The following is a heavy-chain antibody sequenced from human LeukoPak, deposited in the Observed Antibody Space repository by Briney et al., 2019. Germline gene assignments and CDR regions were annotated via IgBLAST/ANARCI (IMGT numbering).Heavy chain of an antibody. D-gene: IGHD3-3*02. V-gene: IGHV1-2*02. CDR3: ARGLSAKDYYYGMDV. CDR1: GYTFTGYY. CDR2: INPNSGGT. J-gene: IGHJ6*02. Sequence: ASVKVSCKASGYTFTGYYIHCVRQAPGQGLEWMGWINPNSGGTNYAQKFQGRVTMTRDTSISTAYVELSRLRSDDTAVYYCARGLSAKDYYYGMDVWGQGTTVTVSS.